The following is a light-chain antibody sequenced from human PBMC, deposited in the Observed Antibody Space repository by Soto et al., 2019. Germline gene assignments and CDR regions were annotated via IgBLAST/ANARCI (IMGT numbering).Light chain of an antibody. CDR2: GAS. V-gene: IGKV3-20*01. CDR1: QSVSSSY. J-gene: IGKJ2*01. CDR3: QQDSSSPRA. Sequence: EIVLTQSPGTLSLSPGERATLSCRASQSVSSSYLAWYQQKPGQAPRLLIYGASSRATGIPDRFSGSGSGTDFTLTISRREPEDVAVYFCQQDSSSPRAFGQGTKLEI.